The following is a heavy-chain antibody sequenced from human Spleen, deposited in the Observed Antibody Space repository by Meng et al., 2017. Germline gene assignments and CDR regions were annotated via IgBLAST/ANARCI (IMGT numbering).Heavy chain of an antibody. CDR1: GGSISSGGYY. V-gene: IGHV4-31*01. Sequence: QVPLQEPGPGLVKPSQTLSLTCTVSGGSISSGGYYWSWIRQHPGKGLEWIGYIYYSGSTYYNPSLKSLVTISVDTSKNQFSLKLSSVTAADTAVYYCARVTTVTDIYFDYWGQGTLVTVSS. J-gene: IGHJ4*02. CDR2: IYYSGST. D-gene: IGHD4-17*01. CDR3: ARVTTVTDIYFDY.